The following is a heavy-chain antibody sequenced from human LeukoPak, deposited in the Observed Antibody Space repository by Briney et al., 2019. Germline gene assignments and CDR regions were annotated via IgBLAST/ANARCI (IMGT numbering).Heavy chain of an antibody. V-gene: IGHV4-59*01. CDR3: ASLGGYYDSRNSSQLETFDI. Sequence: ASETLSLTCTVSGDSINNYFWSWIRQPPGKGLEWIGYIHNSGSSNYNPSLKSRVSFSVDTSENQLSLRLNSMTAADTAVYYCASLGGYYDSRNSSQLETFDIWSQGTMVTVSS. CDR2: IHNSGSS. D-gene: IGHD3-10*01. CDR1: GDSINNYF. J-gene: IGHJ3*02.